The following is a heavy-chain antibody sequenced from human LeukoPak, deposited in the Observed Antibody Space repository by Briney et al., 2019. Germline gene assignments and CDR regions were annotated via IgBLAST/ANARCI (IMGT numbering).Heavy chain of an antibody. Sequence: GGSLRLSCAASGFTFSSYSMNWVRQAPGKGLEWVSSISSSSSYIYYADSVKGRFTISRDNVKNSLYLQMNSLRAEDTAVYYCARRLTLAYCGGDCGGYAFDIWGQGTMVTVSS. CDR1: GFTFSSYS. J-gene: IGHJ3*02. D-gene: IGHD2-21*01. CDR2: ISSSSSYI. CDR3: ARRLTLAYCGGDCGGYAFDI. V-gene: IGHV3-21*01.